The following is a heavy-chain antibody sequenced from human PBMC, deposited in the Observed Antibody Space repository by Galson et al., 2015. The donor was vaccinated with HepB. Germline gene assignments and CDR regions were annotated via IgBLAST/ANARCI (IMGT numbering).Heavy chain of an antibody. V-gene: IGHV3-30*03. CDR2: ISYDGSNK. CDR3: AILGGPVAYYYGSGSAFDI. J-gene: IGHJ3*02. D-gene: IGHD3-10*01. Sequence: SLRLSCAASGFTFSSYGMHWVRQAPGKGLEWVAVISYDGSNKYYADSVKGRFTISRDNSKNTLYLQMNSLRAEDTAVYYCAILGGPVAYYYGSGSAFDIWGQGTMVTVSS. CDR1: GFTFSSYG.